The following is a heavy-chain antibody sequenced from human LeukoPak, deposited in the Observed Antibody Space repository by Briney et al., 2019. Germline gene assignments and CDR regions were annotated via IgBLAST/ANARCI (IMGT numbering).Heavy chain of an antibody. CDR2: ISAYNDNT. CDR3: ARRYCSSTSCYTNWFDP. CDR1: GYTFTSYG. Sequence: ASVTVSFTASGYTFTSYGFSWVRQAPGQGLEWMGWISAYNDNTNYARKLQGRVTITTDTSTSTAYMELRSLTSDDTAVYYCARRYCSSTSCYTNWFDPWGQGTLVTVSS. V-gene: IGHV1-18*01. D-gene: IGHD2-2*02. J-gene: IGHJ5*02.